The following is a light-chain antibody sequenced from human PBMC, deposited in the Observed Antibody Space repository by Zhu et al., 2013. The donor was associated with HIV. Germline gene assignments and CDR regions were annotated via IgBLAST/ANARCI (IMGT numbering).Light chain of an antibody. CDR3: QQYGSSPQT. CDR1: QSVSSNY. CDR2: GAS. J-gene: IGKJ1*01. Sequence: EIVLTQSPGTLSLSPGERATLSCRASQSVSSNYLAWYQQKPGQAPRLLIYGASSRATGIPDRFSGSGSGTDFTLTISRLEPEDFAVYYCQQYGSSPQTFGQGPRWKSN. V-gene: IGKV3-20*01.